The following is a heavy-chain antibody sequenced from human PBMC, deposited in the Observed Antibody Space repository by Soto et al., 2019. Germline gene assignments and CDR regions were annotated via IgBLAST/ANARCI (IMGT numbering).Heavy chain of an antibody. D-gene: IGHD1-26*01. CDR1: GGSITGYH. Sequence: QVQLQESGPGLVKPSETLSLTCTVSGGSITGYHWSWIRQPPGKGLEWIGYTHGSGITNYNPSLQSRVTISVDTSKNHFSLKLSSVTASDTAVYYSASYIEGGGGRGYWGQGHLLTVST. CDR3: ASYIEGGGGRGY. CDR2: THGSGIT. J-gene: IGHJ4*02. V-gene: IGHV4-59*01.